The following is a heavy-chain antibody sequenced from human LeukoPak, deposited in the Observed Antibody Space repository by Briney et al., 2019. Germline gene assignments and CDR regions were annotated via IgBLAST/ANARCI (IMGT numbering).Heavy chain of an antibody. Sequence: SETLSLTCTVSGGSISSSSYYWGWIRQPPGKGLEWIGTIYYSGSTYYNPSLKSRVTISVDTSKNQFSLKLSSVTAADTAVYYCARDWNRYAYWGQGTLVTVSS. CDR3: ARDWNRYAY. CDR2: IYYSGST. CDR1: GGSISSSSYY. D-gene: IGHD1-1*01. V-gene: IGHV4-39*07. J-gene: IGHJ4*02.